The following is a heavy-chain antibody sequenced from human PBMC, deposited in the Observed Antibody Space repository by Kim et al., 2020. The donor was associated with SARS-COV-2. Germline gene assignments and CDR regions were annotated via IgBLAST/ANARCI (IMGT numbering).Heavy chain of an antibody. D-gene: IGHD3-3*01. CDR3: ARVLTSWSSEGY. Sequence: YYADSVKGRFSVSGDDAMNFVFLQMNGLRVEDTAIYYCARVLTSWSSEGYWGQGTRVTVSS. V-gene: IGHV3-11*01. J-gene: IGHJ4*02.